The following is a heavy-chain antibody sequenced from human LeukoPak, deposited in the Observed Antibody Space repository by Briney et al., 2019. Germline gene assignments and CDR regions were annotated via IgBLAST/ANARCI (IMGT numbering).Heavy chain of an antibody. CDR3: ARDRAARTFDS. CDR1: GYTFTGYY. CDR2: INPNSGDT. V-gene: IGHV1-2*02. J-gene: IGHJ4*02. D-gene: IGHD6-6*01. Sequence: ASVKVSCKASGYTFTGYYMHWVRQAPGQGLEWMGWINPNSGDTNYAQKFQGRVTMTRDTSISTTSMELSRLRSDDTAVYYCARDRAARTFDSWGQGTLVTVSS.